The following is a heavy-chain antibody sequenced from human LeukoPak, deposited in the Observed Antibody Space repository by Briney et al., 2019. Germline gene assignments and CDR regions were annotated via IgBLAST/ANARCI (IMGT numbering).Heavy chain of an antibody. CDR3: ARSPSSFDP. CDR1: ALXFGDYT. V-gene: IGHV3-48*01. CDR2: ISSRGDTI. J-gene: IGHJ5*02. D-gene: IGHD3-16*02. Sequence: PGGSLRLSCTASALXFGDYTMSWVRQAPGKGLEWVSSISSRGDTIDYADSVKGRFTISRDNAKNSLYLQMNSLRAEDTAVYYCARSPSSFDPWGQGALVTVSS.